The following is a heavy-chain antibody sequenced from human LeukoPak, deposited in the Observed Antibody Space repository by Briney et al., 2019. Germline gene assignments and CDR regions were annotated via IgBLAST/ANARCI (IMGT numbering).Heavy chain of an antibody. D-gene: IGHD3-22*01. CDR3: ARDLGYYDSTPSDY. Sequence: ASVKVSCKASRGTFSSYAISWVRQAPGQGLEWMGRIIPIFGTANYAQKFQGRVTITADKSTSTAYMELSSLRSEDTAVYYCARDLGYYDSTPSDYWGQGTLVTVSS. V-gene: IGHV1-69*06. J-gene: IGHJ4*02. CDR2: IIPIFGTA. CDR1: RGTFSSYA.